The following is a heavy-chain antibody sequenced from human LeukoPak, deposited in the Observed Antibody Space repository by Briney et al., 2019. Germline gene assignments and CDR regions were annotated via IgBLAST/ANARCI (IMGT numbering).Heavy chain of an antibody. CDR3: AKEFSGWYSLEDY. CDR2: ISGSGGST. Sequence: GGSLRLSCAVSGITLSSYAMSWVRQAPGKGLEWVSAISGSGGSTYYADSVKGRFTISRDNSKNTLYLQMNSLRAEDTAVYYCAKEFSGWYSLEDYWGQGTLVTVSS. D-gene: IGHD6-19*01. CDR1: GITLSSYA. V-gene: IGHV3-23*01. J-gene: IGHJ4*02.